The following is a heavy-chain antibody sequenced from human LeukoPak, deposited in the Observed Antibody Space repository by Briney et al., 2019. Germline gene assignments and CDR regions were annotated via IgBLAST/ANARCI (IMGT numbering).Heavy chain of an antibody. Sequence: GGSLRLSCAASGFTFSSYAMSWVRQAPGKGLEWVSGINWNGGSTGYADSVKGRFTISRDNAKNSLYLQMNSLRAEDTALYYCARVRYQITIFGGNDYWGQGTLVTVSS. CDR2: INWNGGST. CDR1: GFTFSSYA. J-gene: IGHJ4*02. D-gene: IGHD3-3*01. V-gene: IGHV3-20*04. CDR3: ARVRYQITIFGGNDY.